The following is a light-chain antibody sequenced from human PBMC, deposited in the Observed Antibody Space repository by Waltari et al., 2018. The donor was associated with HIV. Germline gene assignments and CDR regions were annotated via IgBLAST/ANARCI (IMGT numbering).Light chain of an antibody. Sequence: DIVVTQSPDPLAVPLGERTTINCKSSQSLLYSSTNKNYLAGDQQKPGQPPKLLLYWASTRESGVPARFSGSGSGTDFTLTIDSLRAEDVAVYYCQQYYSTQYSFGQGTKLEIK. J-gene: IGKJ2*03. V-gene: IGKV4-1*01. CDR3: QQYYSTQYS. CDR2: WAS. CDR1: QSLLYSSTNKNY.